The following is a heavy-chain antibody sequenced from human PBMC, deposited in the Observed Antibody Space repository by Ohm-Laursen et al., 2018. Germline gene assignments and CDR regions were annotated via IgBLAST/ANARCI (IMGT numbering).Heavy chain of an antibody. D-gene: IGHD6-13*01. J-gene: IGHJ6*02. CDR1: GDSISSYY. V-gene: IGHV4-34*01. Sequence: SETLSLTCTVSGDSISSYYWSWIRRPAGKGLEWIGEINHSGSTNYNPSLKSRATISVDTSKNQFSLKLSSVTAADTAVYYCARGGRRGSSWYRNYGMDVWGQGTTVTVSS. CDR2: INHSGST. CDR3: ARGGRRGSSWYRNYGMDV.